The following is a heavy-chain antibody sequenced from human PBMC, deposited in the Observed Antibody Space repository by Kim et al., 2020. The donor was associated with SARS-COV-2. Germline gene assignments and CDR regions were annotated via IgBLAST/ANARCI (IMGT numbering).Heavy chain of an antibody. Sequence: SQTLSLTCAISGDSVSSSSATWNWIRQSPSRGLEWLGRTYYRSKWYIDYAVSVKSRITINPDTSKNQFSLQLNSVTPDDTAIYYCARGNWFDPWAQGTLVTISS. CDR2: TYYRSKWYI. V-gene: IGHV6-1*01. J-gene: IGHJ5*02. CDR3: ARGNWFDP. CDR1: GDSVSSSSAT.